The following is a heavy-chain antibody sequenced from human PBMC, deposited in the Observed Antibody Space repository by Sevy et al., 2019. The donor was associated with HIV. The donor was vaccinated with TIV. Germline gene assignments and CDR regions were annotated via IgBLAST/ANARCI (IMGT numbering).Heavy chain of an antibody. CDR1: GYTFTSYG. D-gene: IGHD4-17*01. Sequence: ASVKVSCKASGYTFTSYGISWVRQAPGQGLEWMGWISAYNGNTNYAQRLQGRVTMTTDTSTSTAYMELRSLRSDDTAVYYCAKDLGYDYGDHGGFGNWFDPWGQGTLVTVSS. CDR2: ISAYNGNT. V-gene: IGHV1-18*01. CDR3: AKDLGYDYGDHGGFGNWFDP. J-gene: IGHJ5*02.